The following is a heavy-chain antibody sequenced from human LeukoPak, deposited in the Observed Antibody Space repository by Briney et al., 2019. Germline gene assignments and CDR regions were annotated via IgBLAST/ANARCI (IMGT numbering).Heavy chain of an antibody. CDR2: ISGSGGST. D-gene: IGHD2-8*01. V-gene: IGHV3-23*01. CDR1: GFTFSSYE. CDR3: AKDRCSNGIGCLYYYMDV. J-gene: IGHJ6*03. Sequence: GGSLRLSCAASGFTFSSYEMNWVRQAPGKGLEWVSAISGSGGSTYYADSVKGRFTISRDNPKNTLYLQMNSLRAEDTAVYYCAKDRCSNGIGCLYYYMDVWGKGTTVTISS.